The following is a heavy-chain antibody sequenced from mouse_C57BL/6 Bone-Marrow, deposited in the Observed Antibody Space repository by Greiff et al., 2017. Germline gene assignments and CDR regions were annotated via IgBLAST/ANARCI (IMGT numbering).Heavy chain of an antibody. CDR1: GYTFTSYG. V-gene: IGHV1-81*01. D-gene: IGHD2-1*01. Sequence: VQLQQSGAELARPGASVKLSCKASGYTFTSYGISWVKQRTGQGLEWIGEIYPRSGNTYYNEKFKGKATLTADKSSSTAYMELRSLTSEDSAVYFCARCGNYLAWFAYWGQGTLVTVSA. CDR2: IYPRSGNT. CDR3: ARCGNYLAWFAY. J-gene: IGHJ3*01.